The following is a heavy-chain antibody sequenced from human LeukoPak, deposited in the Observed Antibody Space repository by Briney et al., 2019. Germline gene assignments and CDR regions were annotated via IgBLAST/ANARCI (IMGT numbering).Heavy chain of an antibody. CDR3: ARGGKATVVTM. V-gene: IGHV4-4*07. J-gene: IGHJ4*02. CDR1: GGSINSYY. CDR2: IYSSGST. D-gene: IGHD4-23*01. Sequence: SETLSLTCTVSGGSINSYYWSWIRQPAGMGLEWIGRIYSSGSTNYNPSLKSRVSMSVDTSKNQFSLKLTSVTAADTAAYYCARGGKATVVTMWGQGILVTVSS.